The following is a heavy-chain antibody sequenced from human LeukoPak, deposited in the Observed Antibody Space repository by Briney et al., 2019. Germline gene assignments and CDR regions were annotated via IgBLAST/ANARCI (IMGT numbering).Heavy chain of an antibody. CDR2: FYYSGST. V-gene: IGHV4-39*01. J-gene: IGHJ4*02. CDR3: VYYYGSGSVEY. Sequence: HSETLSLTCTVSGGSITSSNYYWGWIHQPPGKGLEWIGSFYYSGSTNYNPSLKSRVTISVDTSKNQFTLKLSSVTAADTAVYYCVYYYGSGSVEYWGQGTLVTVSS. CDR1: GGSITSSNYY. D-gene: IGHD3-10*01.